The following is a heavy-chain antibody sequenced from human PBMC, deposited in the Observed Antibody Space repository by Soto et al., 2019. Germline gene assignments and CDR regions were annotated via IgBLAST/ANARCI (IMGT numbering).Heavy chain of an antibody. CDR1: GFTFDDYA. CDR2: INWNSAVI. Sequence: EVQLVESGGGLVQPGRSLRLSCVVSGFTFDDYAMHWVRQAPGGGLEWVSGINWNSAVIGYADSVKGRFTISRDNAKNALYLQMTSLRSEDTALYYCARDPSDTAIGRADHWGQGTLVTVSS. V-gene: IGHV3-9*01. CDR3: ARDPSDTAIGRADH. J-gene: IGHJ4*02. D-gene: IGHD5-18*01.